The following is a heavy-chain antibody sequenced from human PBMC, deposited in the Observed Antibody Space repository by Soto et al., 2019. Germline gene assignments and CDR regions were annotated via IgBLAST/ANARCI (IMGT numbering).Heavy chain of an antibody. CDR1: GGTFSSYS. V-gene: IGHV1-69*02. Sequence: QVQLVQSGAEVKKPGSSVKVSCKASGGTFSSYSINWVRQAPGQGLEWMGRITPILGIANYAQKFQGRVTITAYKSTSSAYRELSSLRSEGTAVYYCASVPYGDYSGYWGQGTLVSVSS. CDR3: ASVPYGDYSGY. J-gene: IGHJ4*02. CDR2: ITPILGIA. D-gene: IGHD4-17*01.